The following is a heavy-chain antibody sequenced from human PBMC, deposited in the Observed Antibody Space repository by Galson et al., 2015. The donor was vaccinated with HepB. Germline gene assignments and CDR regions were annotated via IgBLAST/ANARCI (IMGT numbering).Heavy chain of an antibody. Sequence: SLRLSCAASGFTFSNAWMSWVRQAPGKGLEWVGRIKSKTDGGTTDYAAPVKGRFTIPRDDSKNTLYLQMNSLKTEDTAVYYCTTDEVVVPAAMSPDYWGQGTLVTVSS. CDR1: GFTFSNAW. CDR2: IKSKTDGGTT. J-gene: IGHJ4*02. D-gene: IGHD2-2*01. CDR3: TTDEVVVPAAMSPDY. V-gene: IGHV3-15*01.